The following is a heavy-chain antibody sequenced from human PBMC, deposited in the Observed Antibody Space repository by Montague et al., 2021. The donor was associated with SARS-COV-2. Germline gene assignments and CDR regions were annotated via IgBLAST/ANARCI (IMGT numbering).Heavy chain of an antibody. V-gene: IGHV6-1*01. J-gene: IGHJ4*02. D-gene: IGHD6-13*01. CDR1: GDSVSINRPT. CDR3: VRGIEAAGSYDY. Sequence: CAISGDSVSINRPTWNWIRQLPPRRLEWLGRTYYKSMWKSDYARSVKSRIAINPDTSKNQFSLQLSSVTPEDTASYYCVRGIEAAGSYDYWGQGTLVTVSS. CDR2: TYYKSMWKS.